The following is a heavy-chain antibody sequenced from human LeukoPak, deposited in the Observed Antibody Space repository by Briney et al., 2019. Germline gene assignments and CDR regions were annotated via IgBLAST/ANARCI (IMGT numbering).Heavy chain of an antibody. Sequence: PGGSLSLSCAASGLTLSSYAMNWVRQAPGKGLEWVSTISYSGGSTYYVDSVKGRFTISRDNSENTLYLQLNSLRAEDTAVYYCAKAASGSYLYYFDYWGQGTLVLVSS. D-gene: IGHD1-26*01. J-gene: IGHJ4*02. V-gene: IGHV3-23*01. CDR2: ISYSGGST. CDR3: AKAASGSYLYYFDY. CDR1: GLTLSSYA.